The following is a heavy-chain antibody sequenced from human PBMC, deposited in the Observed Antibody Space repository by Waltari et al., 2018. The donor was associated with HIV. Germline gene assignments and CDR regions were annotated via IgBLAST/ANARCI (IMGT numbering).Heavy chain of an antibody. Sequence: EVQLVESGGGLVKPGGSLRLSCAASGFTFSNAWISWVGQAPGKGLGWVGRIKSKTDGGTTDYAAPVKGRFTISRDDSKNTLYLQMNSLKTEDTAVYYCTTGHSLSYSYGLYYFDYWGQGTLVTVSS. CDR1: GFTFSNAW. J-gene: IGHJ4*02. D-gene: IGHD5-18*01. CDR3: TTGHSLSYSYGLYYFDY. CDR2: IKSKTDGGTT. V-gene: IGHV3-15*01.